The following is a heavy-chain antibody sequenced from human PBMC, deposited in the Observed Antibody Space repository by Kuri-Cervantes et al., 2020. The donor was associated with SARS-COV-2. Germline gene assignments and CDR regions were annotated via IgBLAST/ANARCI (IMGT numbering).Heavy chain of an antibody. CDR3: ARGAFGVIVPTHYYYYMDV. V-gene: IGHV1-18*01. D-gene: IGHD3-3*01. J-gene: IGHJ6*03. Sequence: ASVKVSCKASGYTFTSYGISWVRQAPGQGLEWMGWISAYNGNTNYAQKLQGRVTMTTDTSTSTAYMELSSLRSNDTATYYCARGAFGVIVPTHYYYYMDVWGKGTSVTVSS. CDR2: ISAYNGNT. CDR1: GYTFTSYG.